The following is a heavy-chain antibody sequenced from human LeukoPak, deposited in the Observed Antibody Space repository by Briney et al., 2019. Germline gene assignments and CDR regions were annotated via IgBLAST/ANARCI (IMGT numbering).Heavy chain of an antibody. CDR3: ARFPWFGELLYGFDY. CDR1: GGSFSGYY. V-gene: IGHV4-59*01. J-gene: IGHJ4*02. D-gene: IGHD3-10*01. Sequence: SETLSLTCAVYGGSFSGYYWSWIRQPPGKGLEWIGYIYYSGSTNYNPSLKSRVTISVDTSKNQFSLKLSSVTAADTAVYYCARFPWFGELLYGFDYWGQGTLVTVSS. CDR2: IYYSGST.